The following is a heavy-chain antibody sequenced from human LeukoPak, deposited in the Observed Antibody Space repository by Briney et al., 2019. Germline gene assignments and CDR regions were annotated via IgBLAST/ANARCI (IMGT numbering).Heavy chain of an antibody. CDR1: GFTFSSYS. V-gene: IGHV3-48*04. CDR2: ISSSSSTI. Sequence: PGGSLRLSCAASGFTFSSYSMDWVRQAPGKGLEWVSYISSSSSTIYYADSVKGRFTISRDNAKNSLYLQMNSLRAEDTAVYYCARDAPGIPFDYWGQGTLVTVSS. J-gene: IGHJ4*02. CDR3: ARDAPGIPFDY. D-gene: IGHD6-13*01.